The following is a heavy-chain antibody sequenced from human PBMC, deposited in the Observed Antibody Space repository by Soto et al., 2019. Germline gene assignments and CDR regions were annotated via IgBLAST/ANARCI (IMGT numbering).Heavy chain of an antibody. J-gene: IGHJ4*02. CDR1: GYTFSSHA. V-gene: IGHV1-3*01. Sequence: ASVKVSCKASGYTFSSHATHWVRQAPGQRLEWMGWINGGNGDTKYSQKFQDRVTITRDTSASTAYMELSSLRSEDTAVYYCARVSGWYVLDYWGQGTLVTVSS. CDR3: ARVSGWYVLDY. CDR2: INGGNGDT. D-gene: IGHD6-19*01.